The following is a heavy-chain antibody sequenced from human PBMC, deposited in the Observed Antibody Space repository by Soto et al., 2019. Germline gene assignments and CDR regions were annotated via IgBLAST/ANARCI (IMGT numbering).Heavy chain of an antibody. CDR3: ARGWQKLVTRAFDI. D-gene: IGHD6-13*01. CDR1: AYTFTGYY. V-gene: IGHV1-2*02. J-gene: IGHJ3*02. CDR2: INPNSGGT. Sequence: ASVKVSCKASAYTFTGYYMHWVRQALGQGLEWRGWINPNSGGTNYAQKFQGRVTMTRDTSISTAYMQLSRLGSDDTAVYYCARGWQKLVTRAFDIWGQGTMVTVSS.